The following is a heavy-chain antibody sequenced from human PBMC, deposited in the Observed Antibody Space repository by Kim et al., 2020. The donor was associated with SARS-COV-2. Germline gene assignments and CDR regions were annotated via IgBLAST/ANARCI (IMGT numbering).Heavy chain of an antibody. CDR2: MNPNSGNT. V-gene: IGHV1-8*01. D-gene: IGHD3-22*01. Sequence: ASVKVSCKASGYTFTSYDINWVRQATGQGLEWMGWMNPNSGNTGYAQKFQGRVTMTRNTSISTAYMELSSLRSEDTAVYYCATKYYYDSSGYGGYYYGMDVWGQGTTVTVSS. CDR3: ATKYYYDSSGYGGYYYGMDV. J-gene: IGHJ6*02. CDR1: GYTFTSYD.